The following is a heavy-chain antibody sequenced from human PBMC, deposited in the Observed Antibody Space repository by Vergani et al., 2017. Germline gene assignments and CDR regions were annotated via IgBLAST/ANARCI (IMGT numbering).Heavy chain of an antibody. J-gene: IGHJ5*02. CDR2: TWFDGRNK. V-gene: IGHV3-33*04. Sequence: VQLLESGGGLVQPGRSLRLSCATSGFTLTSYGIHWVRQAPGKGPEWVAVTWFDGRNKFYSDSVKGRFIISRDNSKDIVYLQMNSLRVEGTAVYYCARDRRIMYNWFDPWGQGTLVTVSS. CDR1: GFTLTSYG. CDR3: ARDRRIMYNWFDP.